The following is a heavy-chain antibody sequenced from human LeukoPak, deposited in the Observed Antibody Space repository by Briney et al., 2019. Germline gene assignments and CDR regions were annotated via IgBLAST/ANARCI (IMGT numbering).Heavy chain of an antibody. CDR2: IKQDGSEK. Sequence: GGSLSLSCAASGFTFSSYCMTWVRQAPGRGLEWVANIKQDGSEKYYVDSAKGRFTISRDNAKNSLFLQMNSLNAEDTAVYYCVGGLNRRARFDYWGQGTLVTVSS. J-gene: IGHJ4*02. CDR3: VGGLNRRARFDY. CDR1: GFTFSSYC. D-gene: IGHD1-26*01. V-gene: IGHV3-7*01.